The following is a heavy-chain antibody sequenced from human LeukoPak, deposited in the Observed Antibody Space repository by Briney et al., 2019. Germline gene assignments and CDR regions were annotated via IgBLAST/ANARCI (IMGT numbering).Heavy chain of an antibody. J-gene: IGHJ4*02. Sequence: ASVKVSCKASGYTFTGYYMHWVRQAPRQGLEWMGWINPNSGGTNYAQKFQGRVTRTRDTSISTAYMELSRLRSDDTAVYYCARTDSGSYYGGPNLDYWGQGTLVTVSS. V-gene: IGHV1-2*02. CDR2: INPNSGGT. CDR3: ARTDSGSYYGGPNLDY. D-gene: IGHD1-26*01. CDR1: GYTFTGYY.